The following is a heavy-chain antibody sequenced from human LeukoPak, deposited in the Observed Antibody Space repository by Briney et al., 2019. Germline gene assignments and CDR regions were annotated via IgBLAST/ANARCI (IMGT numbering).Heavy chain of an antibody. J-gene: IGHJ6*03. Sequence: SETLSLTCTVSGGSISSYYWSWIRQPPGKGLEWIGYSHYSGITSYNPSLKSRVTISVDTSKNQFSLKLSSVTAADTAVYYCARVKKYSSSSGTNYFHMDVWGKGTTVTVSS. CDR3: ARVKKYSSSSGTNYFHMDV. CDR1: GGSISSYY. CDR2: SHYSGIT. D-gene: IGHD6-6*01. V-gene: IGHV4-59*01.